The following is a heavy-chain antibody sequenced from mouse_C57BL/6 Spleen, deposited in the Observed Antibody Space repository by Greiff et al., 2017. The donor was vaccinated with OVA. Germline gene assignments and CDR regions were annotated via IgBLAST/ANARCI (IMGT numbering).Heavy chain of an antibody. D-gene: IGHD1-1*01. CDR2: IYPRSGNT. V-gene: IGHV1-81*01. J-gene: IGHJ4*01. Sequence: QVQLQQSGAELARPGASVKLSCKASGYTFTSHGISWVKQRTGQGLEWIGEIYPRSGNTYYNEKFKGKATLTADKSSSTAYMELRSLTSEDSAVYFCANYYGRTFDYAMDYWGQGTSVTVSS. CDR1: GYTFTSHG. CDR3: ANYYGRTFDYAMDY.